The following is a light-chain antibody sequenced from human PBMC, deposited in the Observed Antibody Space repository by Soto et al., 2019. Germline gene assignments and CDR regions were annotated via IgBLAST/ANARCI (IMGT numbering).Light chain of an antibody. V-gene: IGLV2-23*01. CDR1: SSDVGSYNL. CDR2: EGS. J-gene: IGLJ2*01. Sequence: QSVLTQPASVSGSPGQSITISCTGTSSDVGSYNLVSWYQQHPGKAHKLMIYEGSKRPSGVSNRFSGSKSGNTASLTISGLQAEDEADYYCCSYAGSSPVVFGGGTKLTVL. CDR3: CSYAGSSPVV.